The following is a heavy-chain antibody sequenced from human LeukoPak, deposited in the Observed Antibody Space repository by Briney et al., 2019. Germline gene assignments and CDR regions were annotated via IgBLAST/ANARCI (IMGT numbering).Heavy chain of an antibody. CDR1: GGSIRSGGYY. CDR2: IYYSGST. V-gene: IGHV4-31*03. D-gene: IGHD2-8*02. CDR3: ARGVVYALFDY. Sequence: PSETLSLTCTVSGGSIRSGGYYWSWIRQHPGKGLEWIGYIYYSGSTYYNPSLKSRVTISVDTSKNQFSLKLSSVTAADTAVYYCARGVVYALFDYWGQGTLVTVSS. J-gene: IGHJ4*02.